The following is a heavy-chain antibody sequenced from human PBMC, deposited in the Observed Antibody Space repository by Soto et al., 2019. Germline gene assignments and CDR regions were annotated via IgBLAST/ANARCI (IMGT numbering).Heavy chain of an antibody. J-gene: IGHJ4*02. Sequence: GGSLRLSCAASGFRFRDYTMSWVRQAPGKVLESISVILSNYNTYYTDSVRGRFTISRDSSKNMLYLQMNSLRAEDTAVYYCARRVNGYFDYWGQGALVTVSS. CDR3: ARRVNGYFDY. CDR1: GFRFRDYT. D-gene: IGHD2-8*01. CDR2: ILSNYNT. V-gene: IGHV3-23*05.